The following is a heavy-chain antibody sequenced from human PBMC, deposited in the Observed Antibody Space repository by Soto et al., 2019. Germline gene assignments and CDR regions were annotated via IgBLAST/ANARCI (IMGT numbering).Heavy chain of an antibody. CDR3: ARGSGDNYLWFDP. D-gene: IGHD3-3*01. V-gene: IGHV4-31*03. J-gene: IGHJ5*02. CDR1: GGSISSGGYY. CDR2: IYYSGST. Sequence: QVQLQESGPGLVKPSQTLSLTCTVSGGSISSGGYYWSWIRQHPGKGLEWIGYIYYSGSTYYNPSLKSRVTISVDTSKNQCSLKLSSVTAADTAVYYCARGSGDNYLWFDPWGQGTLVTVSS.